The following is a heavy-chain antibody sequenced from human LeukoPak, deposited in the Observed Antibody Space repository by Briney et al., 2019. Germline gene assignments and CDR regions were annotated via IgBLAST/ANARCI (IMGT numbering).Heavy chain of an antibody. CDR1: GLTLTHYPFSNYG. J-gene: IGHJ6*03. D-gene: IGHD6-13*01. Sequence: PGRSLRLSCEASGLTLTHYPFSNYGMHWVRQAPGKGLEWVAVIWYDGSNKGYGDSVKGRFTISRDNSKNMLYLQMNSLRDEDTAVYYCARPIAAAGIRGDYYMDVWGKGTTVTVSS. CDR3: ARPIAAAGIRGDYYMDV. V-gene: IGHV3-33*01. CDR2: IWYDGSNK.